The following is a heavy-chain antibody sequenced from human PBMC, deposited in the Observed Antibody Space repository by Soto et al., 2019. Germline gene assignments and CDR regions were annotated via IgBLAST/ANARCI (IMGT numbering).Heavy chain of an antibody. V-gene: IGHV3-74*03. D-gene: IGHD3-16*01. CDR3: ARGDRGAFAL. J-gene: IGHJ3*01. CDR2: VMNDGSRT. CDR1: RFTFDYYW. Sequence: EVQLVESGGGSVQPGGSLRLSCAASRFTFDYYWMHWVRQVPGQGLVWVSPVMNDGSRTTYADSVKGRFTIPRDNAKNALFLQLTSLRADATAGSFCARGDRGAFALWVQGTMFSVSS.